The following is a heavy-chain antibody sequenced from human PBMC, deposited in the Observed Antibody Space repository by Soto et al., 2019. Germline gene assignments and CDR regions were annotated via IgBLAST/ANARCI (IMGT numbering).Heavy chain of an antibody. V-gene: IGHV1-69*18. D-gene: IGHD6-13*01. CDR3: ARDGRSSSYDF. CDR1: GGTFSTDG. J-gene: IGHJ4*02. CDR2: IIPNFGTP. Sequence: QVQLVQSGAEVKKPGSSVKVSCKYSGGTFSTDGINWVRQAPGQGLEWMGMIIPNFGTPTYAQKFRGRVSITADESTSTAYMELSSLTSDDTAFYYCARDGRSSSYDFWGQGTLVTVSS.